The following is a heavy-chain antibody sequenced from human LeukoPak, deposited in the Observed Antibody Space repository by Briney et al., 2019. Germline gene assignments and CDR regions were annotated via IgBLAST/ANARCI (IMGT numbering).Heavy chain of an antibody. J-gene: IGHJ3*02. D-gene: IGHD3-10*01. V-gene: IGHV3-30*14. Sequence: PGRSLRLSCAASGFTFSSYAMHWVRQAPGKGLEWVAVISYDGSNKYYADSVKGRFTISRDNSKNTLYLQMGSLRAEDMAVYYCAREGIYGSGSYYTDAFDIWGQGTMVTVSS. CDR1: GFTFSSYA. CDR2: ISYDGSNK. CDR3: AREGIYGSGSYYTDAFDI.